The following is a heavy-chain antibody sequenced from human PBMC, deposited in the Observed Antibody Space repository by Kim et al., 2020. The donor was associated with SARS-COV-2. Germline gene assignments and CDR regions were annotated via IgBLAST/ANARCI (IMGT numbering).Heavy chain of an antibody. CDR1: GFTFSSCA. V-gene: IGHV3-30-3*01. D-gene: IGHD3-10*01. CDR2: ISYDGSNK. J-gene: IGHJ6*02. CDR3: ARDPCSRLRGVTYSYYGMDV. Sequence: GRSLRLSCAASGFTFSSCAMHWVRQAPGKGLEWVAVISYDGSNKYYADSVKGRFTISRDNSKNTLYLQMNSLRAEDTALYYCARDPCSRLRGVTYSYYGMDVWGQGTTVTVSS.